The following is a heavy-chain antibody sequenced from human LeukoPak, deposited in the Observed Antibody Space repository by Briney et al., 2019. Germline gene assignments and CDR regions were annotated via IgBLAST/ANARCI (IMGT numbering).Heavy chain of an antibody. CDR2: ITSIGGST. CDR1: GFTF. V-gene: IGHV3-64*04. CDR3: ARDYDGSGYFGY. J-gene: IGHJ4*02. Sequence: PGGSLRLSCSASGFTFMHWVRQAPGKGLEYVSAITSIGGSTYYADSVKGRFTISRDNSKNTLYLQMNSLRAEDTAVYYCARDYDGSGYFGYWGQGTLVTVSS. D-gene: IGHD3-22*01.